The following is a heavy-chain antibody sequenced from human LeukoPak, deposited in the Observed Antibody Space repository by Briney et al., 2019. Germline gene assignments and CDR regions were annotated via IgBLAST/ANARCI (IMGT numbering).Heavy chain of an antibody. V-gene: IGHV3-53*01. CDR2: IYSGGTT. CDR3: ARDLRLYSSSGHFDY. D-gene: IGHD6-13*01. CDR1: GFIVSSNY. J-gene: IGHJ4*02. Sequence: GGSLRLSCAASGFIVSSNYMNWVRQPPGKGLEWVSIIYSGGTTYYADSVKGRFTISRDDSKNTLFLQMNNLRAEDTAVYYCARDLRLYSSSGHFDYWGQGTLVTVSS.